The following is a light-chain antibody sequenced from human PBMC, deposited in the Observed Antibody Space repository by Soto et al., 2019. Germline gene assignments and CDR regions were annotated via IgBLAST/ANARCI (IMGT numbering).Light chain of an antibody. V-gene: IGKV3-11*01. CDR2: DAS. J-gene: IGKJ2*01. CDR1: QSISNY. Sequence: EIVLTQSPATLSLSPGERATLSCRASQSISNYLGWYQQKPGQAPRLLIYDASNRANGIPARFSGSGSGTDVTLTISCLEPEDFAVYYCQQRSNWPYTFGQGTKLEIK. CDR3: QQRSNWPYT.